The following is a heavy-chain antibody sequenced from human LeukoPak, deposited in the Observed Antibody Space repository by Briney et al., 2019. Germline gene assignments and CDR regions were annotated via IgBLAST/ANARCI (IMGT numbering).Heavy chain of an antibody. V-gene: IGHV3-21*04. J-gene: IGHJ4*02. CDR1: GFTFSRYS. CDR3: AREFDGSAWGAGY. Sequence: GGSLRLSCAASGFTFSRYSMNWVRQAPGKGLEWVSSMSSSSGLIYYGNSVKGRFTVSRDNAKRSLYLQMNSLRPDYTAAYYCAREFDGSAWGAGYWGQGTLVTVSS. CDR2: MSSSSGLI. D-gene: IGHD7-27*01.